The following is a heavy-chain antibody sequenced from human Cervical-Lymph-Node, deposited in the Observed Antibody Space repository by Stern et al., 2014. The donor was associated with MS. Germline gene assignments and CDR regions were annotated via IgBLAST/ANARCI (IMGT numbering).Heavy chain of an antibody. CDR3: ASRYDYGDYIY. V-gene: IGHV3-30*04. Sequence: DQLVESGGGVVQPGRSLRLSCAASGFIFNYYAMYWVRQAPGKGLQWVAVISNDGSSSDYADSVKGRFTISRDNSKNTLFLQMNSLRVEDTGVYYCASRYDYGDYIYWGQGTLVTVSS. CDR2: ISNDGSSS. J-gene: IGHJ4*02. D-gene: IGHD4-17*01. CDR1: GFIFNYYA.